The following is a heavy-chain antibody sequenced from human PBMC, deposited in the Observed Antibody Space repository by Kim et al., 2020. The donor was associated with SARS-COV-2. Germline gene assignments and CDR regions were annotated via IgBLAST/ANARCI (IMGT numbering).Heavy chain of an antibody. CDR2: ISKVSNHV. Sequence: GGSLRLSCAASGFSFSFYHMNWVRQAPGKGLEWVSTISKVSNHVYPDSLKGRFTSSRDNAKSSLYLQMNSLRVEDTAIYYCARSRHPVGEKSPSFDIWGQGTKVTVSS. CDR3: ARSRHPVGEKSPSFDI. D-gene: IGHD1-26*01. CDR1: GFSFSFYH. J-gene: IGHJ3*02. V-gene: IGHV3-21*01.